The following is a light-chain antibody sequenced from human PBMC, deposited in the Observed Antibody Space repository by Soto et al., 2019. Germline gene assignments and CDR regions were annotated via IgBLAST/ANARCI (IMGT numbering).Light chain of an antibody. V-gene: IGKV3-15*01. CDR2: GAS. J-gene: IGKJ1*01. Sequence: EIVMTQFPATLSVSPGERATLSCRASQSVSSNLAWYQQKPGQAPRLLIYGASTRATGIPARFSGSGSGTEFTLTISSLQSEDFAFYYCQQYNNFWTFGQGTKVEIK. CDR3: QQYNNFWT. CDR1: QSVSSN.